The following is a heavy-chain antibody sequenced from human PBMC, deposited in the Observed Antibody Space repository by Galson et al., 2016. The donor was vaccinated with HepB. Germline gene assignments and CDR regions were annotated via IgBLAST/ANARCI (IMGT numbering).Heavy chain of an antibody. CDR3: ARGAWQRLVLSWHLDL. Sequence: SLRLSCAASGFSLSDYGIHWLRQAPGKGPEWLAVISYNGRNDKYADSVKGRLTISRDLDKDTVDLQVNSMRLDDTALYYCARGAWQRLVLSWHLDLWGRGTLVTVSS. CDR1: GFSLSDYG. CDR2: ISYNGRND. D-gene: IGHD6-13*01. J-gene: IGHJ2*01. V-gene: IGHV3-30*03.